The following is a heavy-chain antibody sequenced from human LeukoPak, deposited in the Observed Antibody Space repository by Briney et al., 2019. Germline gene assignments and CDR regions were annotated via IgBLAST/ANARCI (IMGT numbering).Heavy chain of an antibody. CDR3: ASQGIVGATRYFDY. V-gene: IGHV1-69*01. CDR2: IIPIFGTA. CDR1: GGTFSSYA. D-gene: IGHD1-26*01. Sequence: SVEVSCKASGGTFSSYAISWVRQAPGQGLEWMGGIIPIFGTANYAQKFQGRVTITADESTSTAYMELSSLRSEDTAVYYCASQGIVGATRYFDYWGQGTLVTVSS. J-gene: IGHJ4*02.